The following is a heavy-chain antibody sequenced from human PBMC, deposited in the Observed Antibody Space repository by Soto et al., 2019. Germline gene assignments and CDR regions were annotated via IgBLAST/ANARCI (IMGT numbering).Heavy chain of an antibody. J-gene: IGHJ6*02. CDR1: GESFSGYY. Sequence: QVHLQQRGAGLLKPSETLSLNCVVSGESFSGYYWSWIRQTPGMGLESIGEVDHRGSTTYNPSLKNRASISIDSSKNLFSLELTSVTAADTALYFCARYEYGNSLYGVDVWGQGTRVTVSS. V-gene: IGHV4-34*02. D-gene: IGHD1-7*01. CDR2: VDHRGST. CDR3: ARYEYGNSLYGVDV.